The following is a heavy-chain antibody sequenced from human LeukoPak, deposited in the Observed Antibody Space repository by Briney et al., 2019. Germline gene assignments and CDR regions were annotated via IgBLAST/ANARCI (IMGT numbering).Heavy chain of an antibody. CDR2: IWYDGSNK. Sequence: GRSLRLSCAASGFTFSSYGMHWVRQAPGKGLEWVAVIWYDGSNKYYADSVKGRFTISRDNSKNTLYLQMNSLRAEDTAVYYCARDGGYSGYDWGIDYWGQGTLVTVSS. CDR1: GFTFSSYG. D-gene: IGHD5-12*01. CDR3: ARDGGYSGYDWGIDY. J-gene: IGHJ4*02. V-gene: IGHV3-33*08.